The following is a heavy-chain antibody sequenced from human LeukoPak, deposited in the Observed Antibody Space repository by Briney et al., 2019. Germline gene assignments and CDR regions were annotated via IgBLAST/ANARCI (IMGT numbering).Heavy chain of an antibody. Sequence: GGSLRLSCAASGFTFSSYSMNWVRQAPGKVLEWVSSISSSSSYIYYADSVKGRFTISRDNAKNSLYLQMNSLRAEDTAVYYCARGYSSSWYSVYYGMDVRGKGTTVTVSS. V-gene: IGHV3-21*01. CDR2: ISSSSSYI. CDR1: GFTFSSYS. CDR3: ARGYSSSWYSVYYGMDV. J-gene: IGHJ6*04. D-gene: IGHD6-13*01.